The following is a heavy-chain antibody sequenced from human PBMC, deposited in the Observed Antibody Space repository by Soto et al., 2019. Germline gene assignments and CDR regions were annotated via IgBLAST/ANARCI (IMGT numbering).Heavy chain of an antibody. CDR1: GGSISSYY. J-gene: IGHJ5*02. CDR3: ARDYRKLGGHSKNRNPVAGWFHX. CDR2: IYTSGST. Sequence: PSETLSLTCTVSGGSISSYYWSWIRQPAGKGLEWILRIYTSGSTNYNPSLKSRVTMSVDTSKNQFSLKLSSATAADTAVYYCARDYRKLGGHSKNRNPVAGWFHXWGQGTLVTVSX. V-gene: IGHV4-4*07. D-gene: IGHD2-15*01.